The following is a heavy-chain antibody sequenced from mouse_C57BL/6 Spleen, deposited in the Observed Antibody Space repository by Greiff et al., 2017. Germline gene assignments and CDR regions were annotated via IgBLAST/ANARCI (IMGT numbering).Heavy chain of an antibody. CDR1: GYTFTSYW. V-gene: IGHV1-55*01. D-gene: IGHD1-1*01. Sequence: QVQLQQSGAELVKPGASVKMSCKASGYTFTSYWITWVKQRPGQGLEWIGDIYPGSGSTNYNEKFKSKATLTVDTSSSTAYMQLSSLTSEDSAVYYCARTDYYGSSFFDYWGQGTTLTVSS. CDR2: IYPGSGST. CDR3: ARTDYYGSSFFDY. J-gene: IGHJ2*01.